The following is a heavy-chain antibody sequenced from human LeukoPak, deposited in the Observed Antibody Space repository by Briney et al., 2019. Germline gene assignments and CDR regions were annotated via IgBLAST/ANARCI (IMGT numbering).Heavy chain of an antibody. D-gene: IGHD4-17*01. J-gene: IGHJ4*02. V-gene: IGHV1-46*01. CDR2: INPSGGST. Sequence: ASVKVSCKASGGTFSSYAISWVRQAPGQGLEWMGIINPSGGSTSYAQKFQGRVTMTRDTSTSTVYMELSSLRSEDTAVYYCARDLTTVTPRSRRYFDYWGQGTLVTVSS. CDR3: ARDLTTVTPRSRRYFDY. CDR1: GGTFSSYA.